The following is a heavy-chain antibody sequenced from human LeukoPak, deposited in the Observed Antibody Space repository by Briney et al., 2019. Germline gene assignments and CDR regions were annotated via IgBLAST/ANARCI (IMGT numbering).Heavy chain of an antibody. D-gene: IGHD5-24*01. CDR3: ARDERDGYNFDY. CDR2: ISRSGSTI. V-gene: IGHV3-48*04. Sequence: PGGSLRLSCAASGFTPSIYRTNCVRPALEGGLGWGSYISRSGSTIYYADSVKGRFSISRDNAKNSLYLQMNSLRAEDTAGYYCARDERDGYNFDYWGQGTLVSVSS. CDR1: GFTPSIYR. J-gene: IGHJ4*02.